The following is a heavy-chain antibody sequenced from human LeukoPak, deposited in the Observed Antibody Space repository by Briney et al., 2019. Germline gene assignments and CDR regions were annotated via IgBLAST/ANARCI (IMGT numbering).Heavy chain of an antibody. Sequence: SETLSLTCTVSGASITNYYWSSIRQPPGKGLEWIGYIYYSGSTNYNPSLNSRVTISIDKSNNQFSLKVNSVTAADTAVYYCARDRGYLDGFDIWGQGTMVTVSS. J-gene: IGHJ3*02. CDR3: ARDRGYLDGFDI. CDR1: GASITNYY. CDR2: IYYSGST. D-gene: IGHD3-10*01. V-gene: IGHV4-59*01.